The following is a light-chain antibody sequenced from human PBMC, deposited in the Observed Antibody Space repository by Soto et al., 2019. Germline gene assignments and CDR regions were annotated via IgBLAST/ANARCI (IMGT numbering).Light chain of an antibody. V-gene: IGKV3-20*01. CDR3: QQYGSSLYT. CDR1: QSVSSSY. Sequence: EIVLTQSPGTLSLSPGERATLSCRASQSVSSSYLAWYQQKPGQAPRLLIYGASSRATGIPARFSGSGSGTDFTLTISRLEPEDFAVYDCQQYGSSLYTFGQGTNLEIK. J-gene: IGKJ2*01. CDR2: GAS.